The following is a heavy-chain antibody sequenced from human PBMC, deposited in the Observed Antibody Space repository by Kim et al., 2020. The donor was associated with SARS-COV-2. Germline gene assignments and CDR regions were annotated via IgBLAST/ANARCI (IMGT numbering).Heavy chain of an antibody. V-gene: IGHV2-5*01. J-gene: IGHJ4*02. CDR3: AHRPSGIAAAGFDY. Sequence: SPSLKRRITITKDTSTNQVVLTMTNMDPVDTATYYCAHRPSGIAAAGFDYWGQGTLVTVSS. D-gene: IGHD6-13*01.